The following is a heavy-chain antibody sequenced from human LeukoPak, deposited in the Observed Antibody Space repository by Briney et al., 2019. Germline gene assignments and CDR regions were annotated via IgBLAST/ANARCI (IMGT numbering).Heavy chain of an antibody. D-gene: IGHD1-26*01. CDR1: GFTFSSYG. V-gene: IGHV3-30*02. CDR2: IRYDGSNK. J-gene: IGHJ4*02. CDR3: AKDQVLGIVGATYY. Sequence: GGSLRLSCAASGFTFSSYGMHWVRQAPGKGLEWVAFIRYDGSNKYYADSVKGRFTISRDNSKNTLYLQLISLRAEDTAVYYCAKDQVLGIVGATYYWGQGTLVTVSS.